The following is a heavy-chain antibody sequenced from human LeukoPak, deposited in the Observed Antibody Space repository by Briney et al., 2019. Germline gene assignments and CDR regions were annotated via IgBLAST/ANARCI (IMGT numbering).Heavy chain of an antibody. CDR2: ISGSGSII. J-gene: IGHJ4*02. D-gene: IGHD3-10*01. Sequence: PGGSLRLSCAASGFTVSSNYMSWVRQAPGKGLEWVSYISGSGSIIYYADSVKGRFTISRDNAKNSLYLQLNSLRAEDTAMYYCARDSDWGQGTLVTVSS. CDR1: GFTVSSNY. CDR3: ARDSD. V-gene: IGHV3-11*04.